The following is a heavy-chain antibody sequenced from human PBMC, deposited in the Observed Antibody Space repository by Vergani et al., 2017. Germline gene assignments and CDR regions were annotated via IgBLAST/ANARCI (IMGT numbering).Heavy chain of an antibody. J-gene: IGHJ6*02. CDR2: IWYDGSNK. V-gene: IGHV3-33*06. D-gene: IGHD3-22*01. CDR1: GFTFSSYG. CDR3: VKWYDSSGYYLSYYYGMDV. Sequence: QVQLVESGGGVVQPGRSLRLSCAASGFTFSSYGMHWVRQAPGKGLEWVAVIWYDGSNKYYADSVKGRFTISRDNSKNTLYLQMNSLRAEDTAVYYCVKWYDSSGYYLSYYYGMDVWGQGTTVTVSS.